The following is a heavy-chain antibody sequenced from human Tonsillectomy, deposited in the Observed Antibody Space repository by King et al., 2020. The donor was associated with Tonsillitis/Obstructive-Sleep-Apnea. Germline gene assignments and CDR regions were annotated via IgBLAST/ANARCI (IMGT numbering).Heavy chain of an antibody. D-gene: IGHD4-11*01. CDR1: GFTFSSYG. J-gene: IGHJ3*02. V-gene: IGHV3-30*18. Sequence: QLVQSGGGVVQPGRSLRLSCAASGFTFSSYGTHWVRQAPGKGLEWVAIISYDGSNEYYADSVKGRFTISRDNSKNTLYLQMNSLRPEDTAMYYCAKDSRATVPHDAFDIWGQGTMVTVSS. CDR3: AKDSRATVPHDAFDI. CDR2: ISYDGSNE.